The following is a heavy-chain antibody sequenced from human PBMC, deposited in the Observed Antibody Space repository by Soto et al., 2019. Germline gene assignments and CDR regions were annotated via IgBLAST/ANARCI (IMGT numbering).Heavy chain of an antibody. CDR3: AKSSIAARDRGGEIDY. D-gene: IGHD6-6*01. CDR1: GFTFSSYG. J-gene: IGHJ4*02. CDR2: ISYDGSNK. Sequence: GGSLRLSCAASGFTFSSYGMHWVRQAPGKGLEWVAVISYDGSNKYYADSVKGRFTISRDNSKNTLYLQMNSLRAEDTAVYYCAKSSIAARDRGGEIDYWGEGTLVTVSS. V-gene: IGHV3-30*18.